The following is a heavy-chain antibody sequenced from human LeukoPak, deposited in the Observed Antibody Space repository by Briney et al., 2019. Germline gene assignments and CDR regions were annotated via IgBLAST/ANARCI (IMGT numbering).Heavy chain of an antibody. V-gene: IGHV4-39*07. CDR2: IYYSGST. CDR3: AREWSSITMVRGVNNWFDP. CDR1: GGSISSSSYY. J-gene: IGHJ5*02. Sequence: TAAETLSLTCTVSGGSISSSSYYWGWIRQPPVKELEWIGSIYYSGSTNYNPSLKSRVTISVDTSKNQFSLKLSSVTAADTAVYYCAREWSSITMVRGVNNWFDPWGQGTLVTVSS. D-gene: IGHD3-10*01.